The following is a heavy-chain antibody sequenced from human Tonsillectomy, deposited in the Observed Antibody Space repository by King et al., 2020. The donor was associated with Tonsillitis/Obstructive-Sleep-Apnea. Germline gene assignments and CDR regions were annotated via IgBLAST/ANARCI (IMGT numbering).Heavy chain of an antibody. D-gene: IGHD3-3*01. CDR3: ARHRPPYDVWRPYYFDY. J-gene: IGHJ4*02. Sequence: LQLQESGPGLVKPSETLSLTCTVSGGSISSSSYYWGWIRQPPGKGLEWIGSIYYSGSTYYNPSLKSRVTLSVDTSKNQFSLKLSSVTAADTAVYYCARHRPPYDVWRPYYFDYWGQGTLVTVSS. CDR2: IYYSGST. CDR1: GGSISSSSYY. V-gene: IGHV4-39*01.